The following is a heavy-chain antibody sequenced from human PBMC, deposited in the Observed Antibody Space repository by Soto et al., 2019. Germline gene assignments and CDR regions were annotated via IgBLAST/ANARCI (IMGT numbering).Heavy chain of an antibody. J-gene: IGHJ4*02. V-gene: IGHV2-5*02. CDR2: SYWDDDK. CDR3: ARRYCSGGSCYLFDY. CDR1: GFSLSTTGVS. D-gene: IGHD2-15*01. Sequence: QITLKESGPTLVKPTQTLTLTCTFSGFSLSTTGVSVGWIRQPPGKALEWLALSYWDDDKRHSPSLKSRLTVNKDTSQNQVVLTMTNMDPVDTATYYCARRYCSGGSCYLFDYWGQGTLVTVSS.